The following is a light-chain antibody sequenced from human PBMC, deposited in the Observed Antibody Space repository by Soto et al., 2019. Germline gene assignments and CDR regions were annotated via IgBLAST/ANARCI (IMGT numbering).Light chain of an antibody. V-gene: IGLV1-51*01. CDR2: GNN. Sequence: QSVLTQPPSVSAAPGQKVTISCSGSNSNIGDNDVSWYQQLPGTAPKLLIHGNNNRPSGIPDRFSGSKSGTSATLGISGLQTGDEADYYCAAWDNSLYTGLFGGGTQLTVL. CDR1: NSNIGDND. CDR3: AAWDNSLYTGL. J-gene: IGLJ3*02.